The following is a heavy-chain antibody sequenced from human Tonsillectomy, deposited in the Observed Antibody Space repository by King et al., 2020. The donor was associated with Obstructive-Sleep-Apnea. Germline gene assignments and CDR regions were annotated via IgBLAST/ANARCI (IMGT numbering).Heavy chain of an antibody. V-gene: IGHV4-59*03. J-gene: IGHJ4*02. CDR2: IYHSGNT. CDR3: ARIIGSGTYSY. Sequence: QLQESGPGLVKPSETLSLTCTVSGGSINSYYWSWIRQPPGERLEWIGRIYHSGNTDYNPSLESRVSMSIDKSKNQFSLKLTSVTTGDTAVYYCARIIGSGTYSYWGQGTLVTVSS. D-gene: IGHD3-10*01. CDR1: GGSINSYY.